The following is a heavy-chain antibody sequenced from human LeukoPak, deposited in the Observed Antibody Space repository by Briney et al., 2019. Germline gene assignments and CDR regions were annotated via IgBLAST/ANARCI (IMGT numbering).Heavy chain of an antibody. CDR3: ARLVVVAATGLEGFDY. Sequence: PSETLSLTCTVSGGSISSGDYYWSWIRQPPGKGLEWIGYIYYSGSTYYNPSLKSRVTISVDTSKNQFSLKMSSVTAADTAVYYCARLVVVAATGLEGFDYWGQGTLVIVSS. CDR2: IYYSGST. CDR1: GGSISSGDYY. D-gene: IGHD2-15*01. J-gene: IGHJ4*02. V-gene: IGHV4-30-4*01.